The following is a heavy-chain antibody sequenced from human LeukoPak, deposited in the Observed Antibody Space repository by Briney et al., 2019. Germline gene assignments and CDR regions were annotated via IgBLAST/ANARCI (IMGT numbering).Heavy chain of an antibody. CDR3: ARDLGLNYYSSGKDY. J-gene: IGHJ4*02. D-gene: IGHD3-10*01. CDR1: GGSISSYY. Sequence: SETLSLTSTVSGGSISSYYWSWIRQPAGKGLEWIGRIYTSGSTNYNLSLKSRVTISLETTKNQFSLKLSSVTAADTAVYYCARDLGLNYYSSGKDYWGQGTLVTVSS. V-gene: IGHV4-4*07. CDR2: IYTSGST.